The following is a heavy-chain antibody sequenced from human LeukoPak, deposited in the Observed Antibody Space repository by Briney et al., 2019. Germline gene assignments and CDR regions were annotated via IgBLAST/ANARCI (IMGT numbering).Heavy chain of an antibody. D-gene: IGHD3-3*01. CDR2: VDPEDGET. Sequence: GASVKISCKVSGYTFTDYYMHWVQQAPGKGLEWMGLVDPEDGETIYAEKFQGRVTITADTSTDTAYMELSSLRSEDTAVYYCATPNLRFLEWLLLIWGQGTRVTVSA. CDR3: ATPNLRFLEWLLLI. CDR1: GYTFTDYY. J-gene: IGHJ4*02. V-gene: IGHV1-69-2*01.